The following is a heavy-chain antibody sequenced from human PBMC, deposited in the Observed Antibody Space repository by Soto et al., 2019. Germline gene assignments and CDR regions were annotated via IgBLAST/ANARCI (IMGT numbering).Heavy chain of an antibody. V-gene: IGHV3-23*01. CDR1: GFTFSSYA. CDR2: ISGSGGST. CDR3: AKRHGSGSYGAWKYYMDV. J-gene: IGHJ6*03. D-gene: IGHD3-10*01. Sequence: EVQLLESGGGLVQPGGSLRLSCAASGFTFSSYAMSWVRQAPGKGLEWVSAISGSGGSTYYADSVKGRFTISRDNSKNTLYLQMNSLRAEDTAVYYCAKRHGSGSYGAWKYYMDVWGKGTTVTVSS.